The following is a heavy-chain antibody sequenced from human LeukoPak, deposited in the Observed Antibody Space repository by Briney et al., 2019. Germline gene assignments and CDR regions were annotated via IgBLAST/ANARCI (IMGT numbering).Heavy chain of an antibody. CDR2: ITSSSSTI. CDR3: ARDTSSTYYPYYFDY. D-gene: IGHD3-22*01. CDR1: GFTFNSYS. J-gene: IGHJ4*02. V-gene: IGHV3-48*01. Sequence: GESLRLSCAASGFTFNSYSMNWVRQAPGKGLEWVSYITSSSSTIYYADSVKGRFTISRDNAKNSLYLQMNSLRAEDTAVYYCARDTSSTYYPYYFDYWGQGTLVTVSS.